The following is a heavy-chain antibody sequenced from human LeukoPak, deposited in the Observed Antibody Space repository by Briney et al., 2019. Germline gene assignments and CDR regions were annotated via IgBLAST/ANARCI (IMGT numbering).Heavy chain of an antibody. D-gene: IGHD3/OR15-3a*01. V-gene: IGHV1-46*01. CDR1: GYTFTSYY. CDR2: INPRGGIA. J-gene: IGHJ4*02. Sequence: GASAKVSCKASGYTFTSYYVHWVRQAPGQGLEWMGMINPRGGIANYAQKFQGRVTLTRDTSTSTAYMDLSSLRSEDTAVYYCARSDFWTGAPFDYWGQGTLVPVSS. CDR3: ARSDFWTGAPFDY.